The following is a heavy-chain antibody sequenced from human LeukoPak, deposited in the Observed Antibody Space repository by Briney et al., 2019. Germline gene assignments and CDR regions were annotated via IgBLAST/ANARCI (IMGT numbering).Heavy chain of an antibody. D-gene: IGHD2-15*01. V-gene: IGHV4-31*03. CDR1: GGSISSGGYY. Sequence: SQTLSLTCTVSGGSISSGGYYWRWIRQHPGKGLEWIGYIYYSGSTYYNPSLKSRVTISVDTSKNQFSLKLSSVTAADTAVYYCARGGPRYCSGGSCFGWFDPWGQGTLVTVSS. CDR2: IYYSGST. J-gene: IGHJ5*02. CDR3: ARGGPRYCSGGSCFGWFDP.